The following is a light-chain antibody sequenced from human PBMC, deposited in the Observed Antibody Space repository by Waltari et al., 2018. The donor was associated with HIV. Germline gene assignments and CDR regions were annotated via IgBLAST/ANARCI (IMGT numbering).Light chain of an antibody. CDR2: GES. CDR1: QSVSSSY. V-gene: IGKV3-20*01. CDR3: QQYDTSAPLT. Sequence: EIVLTQSPGTLSLSPGERATLSCRASQSVSSSYLAWYQQKPGQAPRLLLYGESSRATGIPARFSGSGSGTDFILTISRLEPEDFAVYYCQQYDTSAPLTFGGGTKMEIK. J-gene: IGKJ4*01.